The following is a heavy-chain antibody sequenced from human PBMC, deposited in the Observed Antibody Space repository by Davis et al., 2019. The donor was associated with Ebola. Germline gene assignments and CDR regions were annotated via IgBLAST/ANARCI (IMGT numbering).Heavy chain of an antibody. V-gene: IGHV3-23*01. Sequence: GGSLILSCAASGFTFSSYAMSWVRQAPGKGLEWVSAISGSGGSTYYADSVKGRFTISRDNSKNTLYLQMNSLRAEDTAVYYCAKDLRSSSWYYFDYWGQGTLVTVSS. CDR1: GFTFSSYA. CDR3: AKDLRSSSWYYFDY. CDR2: ISGSGGST. D-gene: IGHD6-13*01. J-gene: IGHJ4*02.